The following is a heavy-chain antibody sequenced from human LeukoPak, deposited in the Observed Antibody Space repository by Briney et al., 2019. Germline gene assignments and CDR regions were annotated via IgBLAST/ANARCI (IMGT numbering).Heavy chain of an antibody. Sequence: GGSLRLSCAASGFTFSSYGMHWVRQAPGKGLEWVAVISYDESDKYYADSVKGRFTISRDNSKNTLYLQMNSLRVEDTAVYYCARRWSFDHWGQGTLVTVSS. D-gene: IGHD6-13*01. J-gene: IGHJ4*02. CDR2: ISYDESDK. V-gene: IGHV3-30*03. CDR1: GFTFSSYG. CDR3: ARRWSFDH.